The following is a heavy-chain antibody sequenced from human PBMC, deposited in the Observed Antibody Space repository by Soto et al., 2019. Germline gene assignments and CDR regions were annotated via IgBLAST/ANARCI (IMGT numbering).Heavy chain of an antibody. J-gene: IGHJ4*02. V-gene: IGHV4-30-2*01. D-gene: IGHD5-12*01. CDR2: IYHSGST. Sequence: QLQLQESGSGLVKPSQTLSLTCAVSGGSISSGGYSWSWIRQPPGKGLEWIGYIYHSGSTYYNPSLKSGVTISVDRPKNQFSLKRSSVTAADTAVYYCAAGGGLPRYYWGQGTLVTVSS. CDR1: GGSISSGGYS. CDR3: AAGGGLPRYY.